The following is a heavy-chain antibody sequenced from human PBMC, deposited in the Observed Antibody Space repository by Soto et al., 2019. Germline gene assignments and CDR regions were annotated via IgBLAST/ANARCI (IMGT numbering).Heavy chain of an antibody. CDR1: GYTFTSYD. CDR2: MNPNSGNT. Sequence: GASVKVSCKASGYTFTSYDINWVRQATGQGLEWMGWMNPNSGNTGYAQKFQGRVTMTRNTSISTAYTELSSLRSEDTAVYYCARDRYYDILTGYPYFDPWGQGTLVTVSS. J-gene: IGHJ5*02. D-gene: IGHD3-9*01. V-gene: IGHV1-8*01. CDR3: ARDRYYDILTGYPYFDP.